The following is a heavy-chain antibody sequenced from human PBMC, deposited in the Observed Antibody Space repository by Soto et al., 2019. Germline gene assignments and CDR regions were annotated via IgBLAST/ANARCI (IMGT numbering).Heavy chain of an antibody. D-gene: IGHD1-26*01. V-gene: IGHV3-30*03. CDR1: GFTFSSYG. CDR2: IPYDGSNK. Sequence: GGSLRLSCAASGFTFSSYGMHWFRQAPGKGLEWVAVIPYDGSNKYYADSVKGRFTISRDNSKNTLYLQMNSLRAEDTAVYYCARETARVGATPIYGMDVWGQGTTVTVSS. J-gene: IGHJ6*02. CDR3: ARETARVGATPIYGMDV.